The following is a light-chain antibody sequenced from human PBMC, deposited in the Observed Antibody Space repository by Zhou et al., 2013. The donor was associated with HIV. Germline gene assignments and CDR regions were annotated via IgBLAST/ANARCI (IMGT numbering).Light chain of an antibody. V-gene: IGKV1-39*01. CDR3: QQSYNTPIT. Sequence: DIQMTQSPSSLSASVGDRVTISCRASQSIDSYVNWYQQRPGKAPKLLIYSASSLQSGVPSRFSGSGSGTDFTLTITDLQPEDFATYYCQQSYNTPITFGQGTRLEIK. J-gene: IGKJ5*01. CDR1: QSIDSY. CDR2: SAS.